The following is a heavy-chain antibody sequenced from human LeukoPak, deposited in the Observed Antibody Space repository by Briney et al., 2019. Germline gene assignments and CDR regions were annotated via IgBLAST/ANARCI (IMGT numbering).Heavy chain of an antibody. J-gene: IGHJ5*02. V-gene: IGHV4-59*08. CDR1: GGSISNYY. CDR2: IYNTGST. CDR3: TRRGGSSASDWFDP. Sequence: SQTLSLTCTVSGGSISNYYWSWIRHPPGKGLECVGYIYNTGSTSNNPPPKSRVTISGDTSKNQFSLQLSSVTAADTAVYYCTRRGGSSASDWFDPWGQGTLVIVSS. D-gene: IGHD6-6*01.